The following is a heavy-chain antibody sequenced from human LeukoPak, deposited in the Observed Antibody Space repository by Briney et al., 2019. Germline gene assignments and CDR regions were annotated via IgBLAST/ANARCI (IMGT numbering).Heavy chain of an antibody. CDR2: IKQDGSEK. J-gene: IGHJ1*01. V-gene: IGHV3-7*01. D-gene: IGHD6-19*01. CDR3: AVCRQWLVQSHSH. CDR1: GFTFSSYA. Sequence: QSGGSLRLSCAASGFTFSSYAMNWVRQAPGKGLEWVANIKQDGSEKYYVDSVKGRFTISRGNAKNSLYLQMNSLRAEDTAVYYCAVCRQWLVQSHSHWGQGTLVTVSS.